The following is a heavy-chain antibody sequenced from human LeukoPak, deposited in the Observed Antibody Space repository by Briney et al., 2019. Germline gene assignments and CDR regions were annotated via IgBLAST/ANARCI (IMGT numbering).Heavy chain of an antibody. CDR2: ISGSGGST. CDR1: GFTFSSYA. V-gene: IGHV3-23*01. J-gene: IGHJ4*02. CDR3: AKRGGSGNYYFDY. Sequence: QSGGSLRLSCAASGFTFSSYAMSWVRQAPGKGLEWVSAISGSGGSTYYADSVKGRFTISRDNSKNTLYLQMNSLRVEDTAVYYCAKRGGSGNYYFDYWGQGTRVTVSS. D-gene: IGHD3-22*01.